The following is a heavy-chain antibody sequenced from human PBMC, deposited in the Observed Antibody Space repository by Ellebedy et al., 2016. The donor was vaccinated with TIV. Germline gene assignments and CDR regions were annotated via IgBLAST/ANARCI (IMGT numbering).Heavy chain of an antibody. CDR1: GFTFSDYY. V-gene: IGHV3-11*01. Sequence: GESLKISXAASGFTFSDYYMSWIRQAPGKGLEWVSYISSSGSTIYYADSVKGRFTISRDNAKNSLYLQMNSLRAEDTAVYYCARDVAEQPFDYWGQGTLVTVSS. D-gene: IGHD1/OR15-1a*01. CDR3: ARDVAEQPFDY. J-gene: IGHJ4*02. CDR2: ISSSGSTI.